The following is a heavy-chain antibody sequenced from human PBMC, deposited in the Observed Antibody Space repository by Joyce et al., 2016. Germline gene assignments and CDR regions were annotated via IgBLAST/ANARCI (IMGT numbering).Heavy chain of an antibody. CDR2: ISSDSTYI. J-gene: IGHJ6*02. V-gene: IGHV3-21*02. D-gene: IGHD3-22*01. CDR1: GFTFSTAS. Sequence: EVQLVESGGGLVKPGGSLRISCAASGFTFSTASMSWFRRAPGKGLEWVSAISSDSTYIFYADSVKGRFTVPRDNAKNSLYLQMNSLRAEDTAVFFCARGGIVYDYSMDLWGQGTTVTVSS. CDR3: ARGGIVYDYSMDL.